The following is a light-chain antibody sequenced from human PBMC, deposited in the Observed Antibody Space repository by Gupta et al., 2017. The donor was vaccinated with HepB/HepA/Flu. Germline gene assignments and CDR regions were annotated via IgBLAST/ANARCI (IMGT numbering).Light chain of an antibody. Sequence: EIVMTQSPATLPVSAGESVTLSCRASQSVRNNLAWYQQKPGQAPRLLIYGASTRATGIPARFSGSGSETEFTLTISGLQSEDLAIYYCQQYNNWPPWTFGQGTKV. J-gene: IGKJ1*01. V-gene: IGKV3-15*01. CDR1: QSVRNN. CDR3: QQYNNWPPWT. CDR2: GAS.